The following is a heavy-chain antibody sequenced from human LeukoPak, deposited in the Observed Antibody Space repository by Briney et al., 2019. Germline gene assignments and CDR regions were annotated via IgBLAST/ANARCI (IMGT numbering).Heavy chain of an antibody. J-gene: IGHJ4*02. Sequence: QAGGSLRLSCEASGFIVIANFMNWVRQAPGTGLEWVSVMYSVGTTYYADSVKGRFTVSRDPSKNTLYLQMDSLRVEDTAVYYCARDLSAYSYGFGGDCWGQGTLVTVSS. V-gene: IGHV3-66*01. CDR2: MYSVGTT. CDR1: GFIVIANF. D-gene: IGHD1-26*01. CDR3: ARDLSAYSYGFGGDC.